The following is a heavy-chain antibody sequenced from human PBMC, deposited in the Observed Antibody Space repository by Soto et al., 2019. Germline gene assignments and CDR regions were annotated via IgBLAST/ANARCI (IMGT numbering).Heavy chain of an antibody. CDR1: GGSFSGYY. Sequence: SETLSLTCAVYGGSFSGYYWSWIRQPPGKGLEWIGEINHSGSTTYNPSLKSRVTISVDTSKNQVSLKLAAAAAAEAAGYYWARWGGLQFPRLYWGQGTLVTVSS. CDR2: INHSGST. J-gene: IGHJ4*02. D-gene: IGHD5-12*01. V-gene: IGHV4-34*01. CDR3: ARWGGLQFPRLY.